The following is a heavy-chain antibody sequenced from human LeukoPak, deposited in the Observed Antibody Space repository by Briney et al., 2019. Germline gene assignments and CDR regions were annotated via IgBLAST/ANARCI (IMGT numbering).Heavy chain of an antibody. D-gene: IGHD4-17*01. V-gene: IGHV4-59*08. CDR3: ARHDTYSGGDYVILPDAFDI. J-gene: IGHJ3*02. CDR1: GGSISSYY. CDR2: IYYSGST. Sequence: SETLSLTCTVSGGSISSYYWSWIRQPPGKGLEWIGYIYYSGSTNYNPSLKSRVTISVDTSKNQFSLKLSSVTAADTAVYYCARHDTYSGGDYVILPDAFDIWGQGTMVTVSS.